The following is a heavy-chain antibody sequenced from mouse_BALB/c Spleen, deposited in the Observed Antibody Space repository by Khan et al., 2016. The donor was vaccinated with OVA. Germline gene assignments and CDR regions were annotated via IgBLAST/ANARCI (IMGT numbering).Heavy chain of an antibody. Sequence: QIQLVQSGPELKKPGETVKISCKASGYTFTNYGMNWVKQAPGEGLKWMGWINTYTGEPTYADDFKGRFAFSLETSASTAYLQISNLTNEDMASXFCSSGGYCYFDVWGAGTTVTVSS. CDR1: GYTFTNYG. CDR2: INTYTGEP. V-gene: IGHV9-1*02. CDR3: SSGGYCYFDV. J-gene: IGHJ1*01. D-gene: IGHD1-1*02.